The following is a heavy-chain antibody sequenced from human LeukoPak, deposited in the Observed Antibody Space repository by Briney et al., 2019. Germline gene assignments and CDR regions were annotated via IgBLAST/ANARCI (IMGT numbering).Heavy chain of an antibody. J-gene: IGHJ4*02. Sequence: GGSPRLSCAASGFTFSSYSMNWVRQAPGKGLEWVSSISSSSSYMYYADSMKGRFTISRDNAKNSLYLQMNSLRAEDTAVYYCARSQYCGGDCFYFDYWGQGTLVTVSS. D-gene: IGHD2-21*01. CDR3: ARSQYCGGDCFYFDY. CDR2: ISSSSSYM. CDR1: GFTFSSYS. V-gene: IGHV3-21*01.